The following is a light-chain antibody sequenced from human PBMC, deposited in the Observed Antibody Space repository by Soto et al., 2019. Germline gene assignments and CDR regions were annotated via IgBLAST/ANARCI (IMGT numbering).Light chain of an antibody. CDR2: DVN. J-gene: IGLJ1*01. V-gene: IGLV2-11*01. CDR3: CSYAGSYTYV. Sequence: QSALTQPSSVSGSPGQSVTISCTGTSSDVGDYNYVSWYQQHPGKAPKVMIYDVNKRPSGVPDRFSGSKSGNTASLTISGLQADDEADYYCCSYAGSYTYVLGTGTKVTVL. CDR1: SSDVGDYNY.